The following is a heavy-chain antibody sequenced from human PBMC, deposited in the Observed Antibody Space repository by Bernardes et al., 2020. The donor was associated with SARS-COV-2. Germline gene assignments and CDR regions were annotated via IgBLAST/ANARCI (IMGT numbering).Heavy chain of an antibody. CDR1: GFTFDDYA. Sequence: GGSLRLSCAASGFTFDDYAMHWVRQAPGKGLEWVSGISWNSGSIGYADSVKGRFTISRDNAKNSLYLQMNSLRAEDTALYYCAKALGDSSGWYGGDYWGQGTLVTVSS. CDR2: ISWNSGSI. J-gene: IGHJ4*02. CDR3: AKALGDSSGWYGGDY. V-gene: IGHV3-9*01. D-gene: IGHD6-19*01.